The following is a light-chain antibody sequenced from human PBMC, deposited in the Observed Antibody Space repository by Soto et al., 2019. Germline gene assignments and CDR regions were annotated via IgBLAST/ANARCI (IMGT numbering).Light chain of an antibody. J-gene: IGKJ1*01. CDR2: GAS. V-gene: IGKV3-20*01. Sequence: ETVLTQSPGTLSLSPVERVILSCMASQSVSSNYLAWYQQRPGQAPRLLISGASSRATGIPVRFIGSGSGTDFTLTISRLEPEDFAVYYCQHYSNSVWTFGQGTKVDIK. CDR3: QHYSNSVWT. CDR1: QSVSSNY.